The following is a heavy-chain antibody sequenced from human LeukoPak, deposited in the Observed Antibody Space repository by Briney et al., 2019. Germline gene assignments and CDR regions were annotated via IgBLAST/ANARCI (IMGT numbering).Heavy chain of an antibody. J-gene: IGHJ4*02. CDR1: GGSISSGNYY. CDR2: MYYSGST. Sequence: PSETLSLTCTVSGGSISSGNYYWAWIRQPPGKGLEWIGSMYYSGSTYYNPSLKSRVTISVDTSKNQFSLKLSSVTATDTAVYYCASPYCDFWGQGTLVTVSS. CDR3: ASPYCDF. V-gene: IGHV4-39*01.